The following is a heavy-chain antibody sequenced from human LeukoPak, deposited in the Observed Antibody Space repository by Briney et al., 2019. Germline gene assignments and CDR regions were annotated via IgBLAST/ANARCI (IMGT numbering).Heavy chain of an antibody. CDR2: ISYDGSNK. V-gene: IGHV3-30*04. J-gene: IGHJ4*02. CDR3: AKSGLNRFDY. Sequence: GGSLRLSCAASGFTFSSYAMHWVRQAPGKGLEWVAVISYDGSNKYYADSVKGRFTISRDNSKNTLYLQMNSLRAEDTAVYYCAKSGLNRFDYWGQGTLVTVSS. D-gene: IGHD2-15*01. CDR1: GFTFSSYA.